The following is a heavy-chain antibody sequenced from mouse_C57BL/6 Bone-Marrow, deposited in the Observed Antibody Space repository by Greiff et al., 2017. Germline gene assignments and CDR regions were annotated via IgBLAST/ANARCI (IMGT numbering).Heavy chain of an antibody. V-gene: IGHV5-4*03. J-gene: IGHJ3*01. Sequence: EVKLMESGGGLVKPGGSLKLSCAASGFTFSSYAMSWVRQTPEKRLEWVATISDGGSYTYYPDNVKGRFTISRDNAKNNLYLQLSHLKSEDTAMYYCARPLYDYVVAWFAYWGQGALVTDSA. D-gene: IGHD2-4*01. CDR3: ARPLYDYVVAWFAY. CDR2: ISDGGSYT. CDR1: GFTFSSYA.